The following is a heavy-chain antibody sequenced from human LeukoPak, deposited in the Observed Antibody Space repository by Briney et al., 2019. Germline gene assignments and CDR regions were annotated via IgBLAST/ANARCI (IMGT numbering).Heavy chain of an antibody. J-gene: IGHJ4*02. CDR1: GFTFSSYG. CDR3: ARGDFLFGGADY. V-gene: IGHV3-33*01. Sequence: GRSLRLSCAASGFTFSSYGMHWVRQAPGKGLEWVAVIWYDGSNKYYAGSVKGRFTISRDNSKNTPYLQMNSLRAEDTAVYYCARGDFLFGGADYWGQGTLVTVSS. CDR2: IWYDGSNK. D-gene: IGHD2/OR15-2a*01.